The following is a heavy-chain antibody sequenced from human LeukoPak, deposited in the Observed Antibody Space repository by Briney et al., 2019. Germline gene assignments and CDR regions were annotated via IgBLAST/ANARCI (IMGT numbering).Heavy chain of an antibody. CDR1: GLTFSTSG. CDR3: ATETNGRHYDY. Sequence: GGSLRLSCTASGLTFSTSGFNWVRQAPGKGLEWVASIGPTGSDRYHADSIKGRFTISRDNANNFLYLQMDSLRAEDMAVYYCATETNGRHYDYWGQGTLLTVSS. J-gene: IGHJ4*02. V-gene: IGHV3-21*06. D-gene: IGHD1-14*01. CDR2: IGPTGSDR.